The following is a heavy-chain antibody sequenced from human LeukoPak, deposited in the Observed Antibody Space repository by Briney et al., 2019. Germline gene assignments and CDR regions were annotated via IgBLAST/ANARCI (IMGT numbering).Heavy chain of an antibody. Sequence: AGSLRLSCEAPGLSFANAWMSWVRQTPGKGLEWIGRIKSKIDGDAVDYAEAVKGRITISRDDWKNTLFLDLTTLKTDDTGVYFCTTAPSYYNFKSFDFWGQGTVVTVSA. V-gene: IGHV3-15*01. CDR1: GLSFANAW. D-gene: IGHD3-3*01. CDR2: IKSKIDGDAV. CDR3: TTAPSYYNFKSFDF. J-gene: IGHJ4*02.